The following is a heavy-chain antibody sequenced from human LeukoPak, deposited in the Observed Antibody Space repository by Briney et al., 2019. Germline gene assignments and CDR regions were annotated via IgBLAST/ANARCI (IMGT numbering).Heavy chain of an antibody. V-gene: IGHV3-21*01. J-gene: IGHJ3*02. CDR1: GFTFSSYS. CDR2: ISSSSSYI. Sequence: PGGSLRLSCAASGFTFSSYSMNWVRQAPGKGLEWVSSISSSSSYIYYADSVKGRSTISRDNAKNSPYLQMNSLRAEDTAVYYCARDANSVAAAGNAFDIWGQGTMVTVSS. D-gene: IGHD6-13*01. CDR3: ARDANSVAAAGNAFDI.